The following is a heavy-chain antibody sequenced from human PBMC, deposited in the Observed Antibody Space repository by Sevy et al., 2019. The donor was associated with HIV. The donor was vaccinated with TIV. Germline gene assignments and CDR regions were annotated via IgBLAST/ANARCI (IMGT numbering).Heavy chain of an antibody. D-gene: IGHD3-3*01. CDR1: GFTFSNFY. V-gene: IGHV3-11*01. Sequence: GGSLRLSCAASGFTFSNFYMGWIRQAPGKGLEWISSISGRDATVLYADSVKGRFTISRDNAMNSLYLQINSLRVEDTAVYYCVRDPHFDFWNGYYVHFDFWGQGTLVTVSS. CDR2: ISGRDATV. CDR3: VRDPHFDFWNGYYVHFDF. J-gene: IGHJ4*02.